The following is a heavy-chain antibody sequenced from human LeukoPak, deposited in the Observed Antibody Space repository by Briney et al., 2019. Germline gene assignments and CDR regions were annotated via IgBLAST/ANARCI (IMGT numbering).Heavy chain of an antibody. J-gene: IGHJ6*03. CDR3: ARGAVVTAMGGYYYMDV. D-gene: IGHD5-18*01. CDR1: GYTFTSYG. CDR2: ISAYNGNT. Sequence: ASVKVSCKASGYTFTSYGSSWVRQAPGQGLEWMGWISAYNGNTNYAQKLQGRVTMTTDTSTSTAYMELRSLRSDDTAVYYCARGAVVTAMGGYYYMDVWGKGTTVTVSS. V-gene: IGHV1-18*01.